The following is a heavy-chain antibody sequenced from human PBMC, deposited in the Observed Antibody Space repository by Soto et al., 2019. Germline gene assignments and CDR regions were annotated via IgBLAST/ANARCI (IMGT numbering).Heavy chain of an antibody. Sequence: PGGSLRLSCAASGFTLSSYRISCVLQAPGKGLGWGDILNRAAAEKNYVDSLKGRFTISRDNAKNSLYLQMDSLRAADTAVYYSARDGFDWAVGRRSLGEYWGQGA. CDR2: LNRAAAEK. V-gene: IGHV3-7*01. D-gene: IGHD3-9*01. CDR3: ARDGFDWAVGRRSLGEY. CDR1: GFTLSSYR. J-gene: IGHJ4*02.